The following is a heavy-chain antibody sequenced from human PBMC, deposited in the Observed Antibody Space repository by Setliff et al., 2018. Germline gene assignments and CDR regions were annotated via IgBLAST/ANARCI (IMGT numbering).Heavy chain of an antibody. V-gene: IGHV3-30*02. CDR3: AKGGIRGVYYFDY. Sequence: PGGSLRLSCAASGFTFSSYGMHWVRQAPGKGLEWVAFIRYDKSNEYYADSVKGRFTISRDNSKNTLYLQMNSLRVEDTAVYYCAKGGIRGVYYFDYWGQGTLVTVSS. CDR1: GFTFSSYG. D-gene: IGHD3-10*01. CDR2: IRYDKSNE. J-gene: IGHJ4*02.